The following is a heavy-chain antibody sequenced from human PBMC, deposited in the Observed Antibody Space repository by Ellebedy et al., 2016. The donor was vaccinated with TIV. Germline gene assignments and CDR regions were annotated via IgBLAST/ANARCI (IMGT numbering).Heavy chain of an antibody. D-gene: IGHD2-15*01. CDR1: GFTFSDYY. J-gene: IGHJ4*02. V-gene: IGHV3-11*01. CDR2: ISSSGSTI. Sequence: GESLKISCAASGFTFSDYYMSWLRQAPGKGLEWVSYISSSGSTIYYADSVKGRFTISRDNAKNSLYLQMNSLRAEDTAVYYCARDGRYCSGGSCYAIDYWGQGTLVTVSS. CDR3: ARDGRYCSGGSCYAIDY.